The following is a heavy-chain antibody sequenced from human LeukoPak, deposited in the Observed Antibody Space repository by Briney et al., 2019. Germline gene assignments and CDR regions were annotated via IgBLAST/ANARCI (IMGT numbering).Heavy chain of an antibody. CDR2: IYPYESNI. D-gene: IGHD2-2*03. CDR3: ARPPSRGYSSSFEY. J-gene: IGHJ4*02. CDR1: GYSFPTYW. Sequence: GESLKISCTGSGYSFPTYWIAWVRQMPGKGLEWMGIIYPYESNISYSPSFQGQVTISADKSISTAYLQWSSLKASDTAMYYCARPPSRGYSSSFEYWGQGTLVTVSS. V-gene: IGHV5-51*01.